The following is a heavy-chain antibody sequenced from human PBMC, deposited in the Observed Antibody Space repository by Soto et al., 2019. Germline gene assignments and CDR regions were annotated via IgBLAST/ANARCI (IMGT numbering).Heavy chain of an antibody. CDR2: ISSSSSTI. J-gene: IGHJ4*02. CDR1: GFTFSSYS. Sequence: GGSLRLSCAASGFTFSSYSMNWVRQAPGKGLEWVSYISSSSSTIYYADSVKGRFTISRDNAKNSLYLQMNSLRAEDTAVYYCARMSPGMGDIVVVVAATLDYWGQGTLVTVSS. CDR3: ARMSPGMGDIVVVVAATLDY. V-gene: IGHV3-48*01. D-gene: IGHD2-15*01.